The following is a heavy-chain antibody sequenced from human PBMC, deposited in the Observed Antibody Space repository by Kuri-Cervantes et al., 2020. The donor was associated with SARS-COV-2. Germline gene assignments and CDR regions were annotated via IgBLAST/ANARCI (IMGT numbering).Heavy chain of an antibody. CDR3: AKGSYSSPLDYYYGMDV. CDR2: ISGSGGST. CDR1: GFTFSSYA. J-gene: IGHJ6*02. D-gene: IGHD6-13*01. V-gene: IGHV3-23*01. Sequence: GGSLRLSCAASGFTFSSYAMSWVRQAPGKGLEWVSAISGSGGSTYYADSVKGRFTISRDNSKNTLYLQMNNLRAEDTAVYYCAKGSYSSPLDYYYGMDVWGQGTTVTVSS.